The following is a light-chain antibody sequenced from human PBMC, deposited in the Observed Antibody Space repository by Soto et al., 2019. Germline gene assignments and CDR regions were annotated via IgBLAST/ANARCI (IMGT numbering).Light chain of an antibody. J-gene: IGKJ1*01. Sequence: EIVLTQSPGTLSLSPGERATLSCRASESVASNYLAWYQHKPGQAPRLLFFGASTRATGIPARFSGSGSGTEFTLTISSLQPDDFATYYCQHYNSYSEAFGQGTKVDI. CDR3: QHYNSYSEA. V-gene: IGKV3-20*01. CDR1: ESVASNY. CDR2: GAS.